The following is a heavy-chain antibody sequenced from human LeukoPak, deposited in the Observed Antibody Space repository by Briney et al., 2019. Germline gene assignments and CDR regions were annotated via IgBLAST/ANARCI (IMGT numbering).Heavy chain of an antibody. CDR2: IIPIFGTT. CDR1: GGTLSSRA. V-gene: IGHV1-69*13. J-gene: IGHJ4*02. D-gene: IGHD3-10*01. CDR3: ARDLVPYGSGNSMGD. Sequence: SVKVSCKASGGTLSSRAISWVRQAPGQGLEWMGGIIPIFGTTNYAQKFQGRVTISADESTNTAYMELSSLRSEDTAVYYCARDLVPYGSGNSMGDWGQGTLVTVSS.